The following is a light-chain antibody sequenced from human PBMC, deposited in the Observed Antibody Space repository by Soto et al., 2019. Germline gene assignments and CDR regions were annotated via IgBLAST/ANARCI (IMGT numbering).Light chain of an antibody. V-gene: IGLV2-14*01. CDR2: EVS. CDR3: SSYTSSSTLYV. J-gene: IGLJ1*01. Sequence: QSALTQPASVSGSPGQSITISCTGTSSDVGGYNYVSWYQQHPGKAPKLMIYEVSNRPSGVSNRFSGSKSGNTASLTISALQAEAEADYYCSSYTSSSTLYVFGTGTKVTVL. CDR1: SSDVGGYNY.